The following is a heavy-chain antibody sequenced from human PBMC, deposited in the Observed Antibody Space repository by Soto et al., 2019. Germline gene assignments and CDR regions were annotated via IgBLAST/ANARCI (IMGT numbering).Heavy chain of an antibody. D-gene: IGHD2-15*01. CDR2: IIPLYGTV. J-gene: IGHJ4*02. CDR3: ARDRVVGGNYYIDY. CDR1: GGTFNSYG. V-gene: IGHV1-69*06. Sequence: SVKVSCKASGGTFNSYGISWVRQAPGQGLDWMGVIIPLYGTVNYAQKFQGRVSITADKSTSTAYMELSRLRSDDTALYYCARDRVVGGNYYIDYWGQGALVTVSS.